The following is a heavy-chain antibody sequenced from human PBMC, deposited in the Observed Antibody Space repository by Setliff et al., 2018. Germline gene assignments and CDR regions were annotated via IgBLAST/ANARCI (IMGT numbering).Heavy chain of an antibody. J-gene: IGHJ6*03. V-gene: IGHV4-39*01. D-gene: IGHD6-13*01. CDR3: ARQPYSTTYYYYYYYMDV. CDR2: IYYSGTA. CDR1: GGSISTYY. Sequence: PSETLSLTCTVSGGSISTYYWGFIRQSPGKGPEWIGSIYYSGTAYYNPSLESRVTMFVDTSKNQFSLRLNSVTAADTAVYYCARQPYSTTYYYYYYYMDVWGKGTTVTVSS.